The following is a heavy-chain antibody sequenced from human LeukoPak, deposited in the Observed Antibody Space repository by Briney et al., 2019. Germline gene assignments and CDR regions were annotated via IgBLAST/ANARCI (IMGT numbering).Heavy chain of an antibody. D-gene: IGHD4-23*01. CDR3: AREATVVTLLSYYYYYYMDV. V-gene: IGHV3-23*01. J-gene: IGHJ6*03. CDR2: ISHTGYNT. CDR1: GFTFDNYA. Sequence: PGGSLRLSCAASGFTFDNYAMTWVRQAPGSALEWVASISHTGYNTFYADSVKGRFAISKDNSRNTLFLQMNSLRAEDTAVFYCAREATVVTLLSYYYYYYMDVWGKGTTVTVSS.